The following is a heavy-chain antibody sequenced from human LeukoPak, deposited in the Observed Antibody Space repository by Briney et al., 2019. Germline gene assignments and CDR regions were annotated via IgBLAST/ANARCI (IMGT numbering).Heavy chain of an antibody. D-gene: IGHD6-19*01. CDR1: GFTFSSYA. Sequence: GGSLRLSCAASGFTFSSYAMSWVRQAPGKGLEWVSAISGSGGSTYYADSAKGRFTISRDNSKNTVYLQMNSLRAEDTAVYYCAKDPRIAVALYYFDYWGQGTLVTVSS. J-gene: IGHJ4*02. V-gene: IGHV3-23*01. CDR3: AKDPRIAVALYYFDY. CDR2: ISGSGGST.